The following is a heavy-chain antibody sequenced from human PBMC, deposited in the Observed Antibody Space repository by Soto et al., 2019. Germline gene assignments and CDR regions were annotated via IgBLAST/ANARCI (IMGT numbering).Heavy chain of an antibody. Sequence: PSETLSLTCAVSGYSISSGYYWGWIRQPPGKGLEWIGSIYHSGSTYYNPSLKSRVTISVDTSKNQFSLKLSSVTAADTAVYYCARDNGIYWGQGTLVTAPQ. CDR1: GYSISSGYY. V-gene: IGHV4-38-2*02. J-gene: IGHJ4*02. CDR2: IYHSGST. D-gene: IGHD1-20*01. CDR3: ARDNGIY.